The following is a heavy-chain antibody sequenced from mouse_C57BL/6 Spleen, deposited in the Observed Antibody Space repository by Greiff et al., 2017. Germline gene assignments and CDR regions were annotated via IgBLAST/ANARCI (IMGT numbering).Heavy chain of an antibody. CDR3: ARSGTTVADY. CDR2: IYPGDGDT. D-gene: IGHD1-1*01. CDR1: GYAFSSYW. J-gene: IGHJ2*01. V-gene: IGHV1-80*01. Sequence: VQLQQSGAELVKPGASVPISCKASGYAFSSYWMNWVKQRPGKGLEWIGQIYPGDGDTNYNGKFKGKATLSADKSSSTAYLQRSSLASEDSAVYFCARSGTTVADYWGQGTTLTVSS.